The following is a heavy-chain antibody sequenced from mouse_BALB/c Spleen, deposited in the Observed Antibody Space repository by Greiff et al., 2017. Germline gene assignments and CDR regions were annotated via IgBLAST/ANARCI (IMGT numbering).Heavy chain of an antibody. V-gene: IGHV3-2*02. CDR1: GYSITSDYA. D-gene: IGHD2-14*01. J-gene: IGHJ3*01. Sequence: EVHLVESGPGLVKPSQSLSLTCTVTGYSITSDYAWNWIRQFPGNKLEWMGYISYSGSTSYNPSLKSRISITRDTSKNQFFLQLNSVTTEDTATYYCARKHYRYDRFAYWGQGTLVTVSA. CDR3: ARKHYRYDRFAY. CDR2: ISYSGST.